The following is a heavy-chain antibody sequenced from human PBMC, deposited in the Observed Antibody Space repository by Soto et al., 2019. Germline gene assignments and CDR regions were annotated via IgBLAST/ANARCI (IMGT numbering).Heavy chain of an antibody. Sequence: GGSLRLSCAASGFTFSSYAMSWVRQAPGKGLEWDSAISGSGGSTYYADSVKGRFTISRDNSKNTLYLQMNSLRAEDTAVYYCAKGPRDFWSGYYTYFDYWGQGTLVTVSS. D-gene: IGHD3-3*01. CDR1: GFTFSSYA. J-gene: IGHJ4*02. V-gene: IGHV3-23*01. CDR3: AKGPRDFWSGYYTYFDY. CDR2: ISGSGGST.